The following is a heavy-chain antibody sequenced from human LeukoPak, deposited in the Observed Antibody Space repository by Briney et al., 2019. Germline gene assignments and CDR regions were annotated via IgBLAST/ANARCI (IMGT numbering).Heavy chain of an antibody. Sequence: GGSLRLSCAASGFTVSSNYMSWVRQAPGKGLEWVGRIKSKTDGGTTDYAAPVKGRFTISRDDSKNTLYLQMNSLKTEDTAVYYCTTDFSYYYDSSGYSPAFDYWGQGTLVTVSS. J-gene: IGHJ4*02. V-gene: IGHV3-15*01. CDR3: TTDFSYYYDSSGYSPAFDY. D-gene: IGHD3-22*01. CDR1: GFTVSSNY. CDR2: IKSKTDGGTT.